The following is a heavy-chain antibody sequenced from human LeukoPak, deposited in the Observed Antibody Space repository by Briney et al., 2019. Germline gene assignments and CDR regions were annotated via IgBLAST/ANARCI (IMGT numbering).Heavy chain of an antibody. D-gene: IGHD3-22*01. CDR2: ISAYNGNT. CDR1: GYTFASYG. CDR3: ARNTYHYDSRGYFYFDY. J-gene: IGHJ4*02. Sequence: WASVKVSCKASGYTFASYGVSWVRQAPGQGLEWMGWISAYNGNTNYAQRLQGRVTMTTDTSTSTAYMELRSRRADDTAVYYCARNTYHYDSRGYFYFDYWGQGTLVTVSS. V-gene: IGHV1-18*01.